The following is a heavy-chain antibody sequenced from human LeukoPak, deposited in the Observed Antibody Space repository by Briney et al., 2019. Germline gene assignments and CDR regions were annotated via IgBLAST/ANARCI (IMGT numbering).Heavy chain of an antibody. CDR3: AIQNMITSPYNWFDT. J-gene: IGHJ5*02. CDR1: GGSITTSNYY. CDR2: MYYTGNT. D-gene: IGHD3-22*01. Sequence: SSETLSLTCTVSGGSITTSNYYWGWIRQPPGKGLEWIGTMYYTGNTFYNPSLKSRLTMSVDTSKSQFSLRLSSVSAADTAVYYCAIQNMITSPYNWFDTWGQGTLVSVSS. V-gene: IGHV4-39*01.